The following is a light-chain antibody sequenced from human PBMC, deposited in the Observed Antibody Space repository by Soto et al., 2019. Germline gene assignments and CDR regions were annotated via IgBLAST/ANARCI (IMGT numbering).Light chain of an antibody. V-gene: IGLV2-8*01. CDR3: SSYAGNNNPYV. J-gene: IGLJ1*01. Sequence: QSALTQPPSASGSPGQSVTISCTGTSSDVGGYNYVSWYQHHPGKAPKLMVSEVSKRPSGVPDRFSGSKSGNTASLTVSGLQAEDEAEYYCSSYAGNNNPYVFGTGTKLTVL. CDR1: SSDVGGYNY. CDR2: EVS.